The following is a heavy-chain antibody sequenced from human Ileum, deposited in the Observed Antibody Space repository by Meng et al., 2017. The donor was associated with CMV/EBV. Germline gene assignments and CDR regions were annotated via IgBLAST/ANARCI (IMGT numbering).Heavy chain of an antibody. CDR1: GGSFSSYS. CDR2: IIPVLATA. V-gene: IGHV1-69*08. D-gene: IGHD4-11*01. J-gene: IGHJ4*02. CDR3: ARSSNYWSFDH. Sequence: SVKVSCKASGGSFSSYSISWVRQAPGQGLEWMGRIIPVLATAHYAQKLQGRVTITADKTTTTAYMELSSLRSEDTAMYYCARSSNYWSFDHWGQGTLVTVSS.